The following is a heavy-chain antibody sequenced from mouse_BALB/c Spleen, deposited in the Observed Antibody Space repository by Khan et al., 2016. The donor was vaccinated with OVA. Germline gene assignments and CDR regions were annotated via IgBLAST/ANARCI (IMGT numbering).Heavy chain of an antibody. V-gene: IGHV1S81*02. Sequence: QVQLQQPGAELGKPGASVKISCKASGYTFTSYSLYWVKQRPGQGLEWVGGINPSNGVSHFNEKFKTKATLTVDKSSSTAYMQLNSLTSEDSAFYCCARSGYGNPFAYWGQGTLVTVST. CDR1: GYTFTSYS. CDR2: INPSNGVS. J-gene: IGHJ3*01. CDR3: ARSGYGNPFAY. D-gene: IGHD2-1*01.